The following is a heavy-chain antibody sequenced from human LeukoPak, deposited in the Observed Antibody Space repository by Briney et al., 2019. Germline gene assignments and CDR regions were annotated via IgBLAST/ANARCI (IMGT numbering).Heavy chain of an antibody. Sequence: GGSLRLSCAASGFTFYSYWMHWVRQAPGKGLVWVSCINGDGSTSNYADSVKGRFTISRDNSKSTLYLHMNSLRAEDTAAYYCAKTHYYDSSGYYPVYFDYWGQGTLVTVSS. CDR3: AKTHYYDSSGYYPVYFDY. J-gene: IGHJ4*02. CDR2: INGDGSTS. V-gene: IGHV3-74*01. CDR1: GFTFYSYW. D-gene: IGHD3-22*01.